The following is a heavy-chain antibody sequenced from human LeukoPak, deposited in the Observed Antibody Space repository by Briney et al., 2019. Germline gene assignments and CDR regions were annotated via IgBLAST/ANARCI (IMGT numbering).Heavy chain of an antibody. CDR3: AKDSSSGSSYYFHGMDV. Sequence: GGSLRLSRAASGFTFRTSGMHWVRQAPGKDLEWVAFISYDGSDKWYADSVRGRFTISRDNSNNTLDLQMNSLRAEDTAVYYCAKDSSSGSSYYFHGMDVWGQGTTVIVSS. CDR2: ISYDGSDK. CDR1: GFTFRTSG. D-gene: IGHD3-10*01. J-gene: IGHJ6*02. V-gene: IGHV3-30*02.